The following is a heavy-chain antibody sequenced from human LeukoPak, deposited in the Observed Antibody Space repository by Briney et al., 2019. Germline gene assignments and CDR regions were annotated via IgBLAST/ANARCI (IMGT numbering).Heavy chain of an antibody. CDR3: AGRARRGYSGCDSAY. CDR2: IKQDGSEK. J-gene: IGHJ4*02. CDR1: GYTPSIDR. Sequence: GGCPRVSRVDSGYTPSIDRISWVREAPGGGRGWGANIKQDGSEKYYVDSVKARFTISRATAKTSLYLQMNSRRPEDTAVYSCAGRARRGYSGCDSAYWGQGTLVTVSS. D-gene: IGHD5-12*01. V-gene: IGHV3-7*01.